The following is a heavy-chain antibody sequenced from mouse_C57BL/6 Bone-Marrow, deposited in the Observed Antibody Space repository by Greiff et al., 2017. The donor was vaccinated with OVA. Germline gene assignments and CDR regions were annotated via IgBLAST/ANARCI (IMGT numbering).Heavy chain of an antibody. V-gene: IGHV1-54*01. CDR3: ARLGDYDVGAMDY. Sequence: QVQLQQSGAELVRPGTSVKVSCKASGYAFTNYLIEWVKQRPGQGLEWIGVINPGSGGTNYNEKFKGKATLTADKSSSTAYMQLSSLTTEDSAIYYCARLGDYDVGAMDYWGQGTSVTVSS. CDR1: GYAFTNYL. D-gene: IGHD2-4*01. CDR2: INPGSGGT. J-gene: IGHJ4*01.